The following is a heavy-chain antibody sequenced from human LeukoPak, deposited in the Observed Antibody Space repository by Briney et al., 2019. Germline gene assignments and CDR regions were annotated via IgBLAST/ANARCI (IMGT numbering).Heavy chain of an antibody. D-gene: IGHD2-2*01. V-gene: IGHV3-74*01. J-gene: IGHJ6*02. CDR1: GFSLSNYW. Sequence: PGGSLRLSCVASGFSLSNYWMHWVRQAPGKGLVWISHIKSDGSITTYADSVKGRAIISRDNAKNTLYLQMNSLRAEDTAVYYCARVAGYCSSTSCYALSGYYGMDVWGQGTTVTVSS. CDR2: IKSDGSIT. CDR3: ARVAGYCSSTSCYALSGYYGMDV.